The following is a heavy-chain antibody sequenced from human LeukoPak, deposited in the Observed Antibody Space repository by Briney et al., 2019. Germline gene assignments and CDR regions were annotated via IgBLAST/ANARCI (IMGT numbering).Heavy chain of an antibody. Sequence: PGGSLRLSCAASGFTFSSYEMNWVRQAPGKGLEWVSYISSSGSTIYYADSVKGRFTISRDNAKNSLYLQMNSLRAEDTAVYYCARDPASSYSSSWQDYPIYYYYYYMDVWGKGTTVTVSS. CDR3: ARDPASSYSSSWQDYPIYYYYYYMDV. CDR2: ISSSGSTI. V-gene: IGHV3-48*03. J-gene: IGHJ6*03. D-gene: IGHD6-13*01. CDR1: GFTFSSYE.